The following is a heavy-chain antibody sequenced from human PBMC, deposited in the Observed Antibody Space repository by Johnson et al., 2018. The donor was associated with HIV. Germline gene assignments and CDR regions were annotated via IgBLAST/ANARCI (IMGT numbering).Heavy chain of an antibody. D-gene: IGHD1-26*01. J-gene: IGHJ3*02. CDR2: ISYDGSNK. Sequence: QVQLVESGGGVVQPGRSLRLSCAASGFTFSSYAMHWVRQAPGKGLESVAVISYDGSNKYYADSVKGRFTISRDNSKNTLYLQMNSLRAEDTAVYYCARGLVGSTTALDIWGQGTMVTVSS. CDR3: ARGLVGSTTALDI. CDR1: GFTFSSYA. V-gene: IGHV3-30-3*01.